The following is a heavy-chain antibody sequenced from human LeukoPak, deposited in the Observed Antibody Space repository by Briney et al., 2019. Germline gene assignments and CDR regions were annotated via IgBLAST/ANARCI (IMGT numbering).Heavy chain of an antibody. CDR3: ARPGERSRRDWNLDQ. Sequence: GESLKISCKGSAYSFTKYWIGWVRQMPGKGLERMGIIYPGDSDTRYRPSFQGQVTMSVDKSISTAYLQWSSLKASDTAVYYCARPGERSRRDWNLDQWGQGTLVTVSS. J-gene: IGHJ4*02. CDR1: AYSFTKYW. CDR2: IYPGDSDT. D-gene: IGHD1-1*01. V-gene: IGHV5-51*01.